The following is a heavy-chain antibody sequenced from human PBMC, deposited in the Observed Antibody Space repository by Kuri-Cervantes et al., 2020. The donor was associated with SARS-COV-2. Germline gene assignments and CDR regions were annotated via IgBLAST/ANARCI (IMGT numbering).Heavy chain of an antibody. Sequence: GESLKISCAASGFTFSSYAMSWVRQAPGKGLEWLAYISKGSDTIYYADSVKGRFTISRDNAKNSLFLQMNSLRADDTAVYYCARGGEDFVQETRNWFEPWGRGTQVTVSS. CDR2: ISKGSDTI. D-gene: IGHD2-8*01. CDR3: ARGGEDFVQETRNWFEP. CDR1: GFTFSSYA. J-gene: IGHJ5*02. V-gene: IGHV3-48*01.